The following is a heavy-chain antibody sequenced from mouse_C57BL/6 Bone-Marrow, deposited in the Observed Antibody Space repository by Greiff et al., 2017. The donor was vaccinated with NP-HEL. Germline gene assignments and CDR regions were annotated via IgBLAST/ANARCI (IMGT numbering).Heavy chain of an antibody. Sequence: EVKLVESGGGLVKPGGSLKLSCAASGFTFSSYAMSWVRQTPEKRLEWVATISDGGSYTYYPDNVKGRFTISRDNAKNNLYLQMSHLKSEDTAMYYCARMGYYYGSSSFAYWGQGTLVTVSA. D-gene: IGHD1-1*01. CDR2: ISDGGSYT. J-gene: IGHJ3*01. CDR3: ARMGYYYGSSSFAY. V-gene: IGHV5-4*03. CDR1: GFTFSSYA.